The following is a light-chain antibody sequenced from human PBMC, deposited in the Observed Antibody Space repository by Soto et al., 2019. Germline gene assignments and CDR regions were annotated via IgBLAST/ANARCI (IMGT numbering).Light chain of an antibody. V-gene: IGLV1-51*01. CDR2: DND. Sequence: QSVLTQPPSASGTPGQRVTISCSGSSSNIGNQYVSWYQQLPGTAPKLLIYDNDKRPSGIPDRFSGSKSGTSATLAITGLQTGDEADYYCGTWDSSLTARIFGGGTKLTVL. J-gene: IGLJ2*01. CDR3: GTWDSSLTARI. CDR1: SSNIGNQY.